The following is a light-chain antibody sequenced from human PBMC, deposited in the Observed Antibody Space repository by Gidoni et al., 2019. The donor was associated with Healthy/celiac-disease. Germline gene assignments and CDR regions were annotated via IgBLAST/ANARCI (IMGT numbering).Light chain of an antibody. V-gene: IGKV1-39*01. CDR3: QQSYSTPVT. CDR2: AAS. CDR1: QSISSY. J-gene: IGKJ1*01. Sequence: DIQMTQSPSSLSASVGDRVTITCRASQSISSYLNWYQQKPGKAPKLLIYAASNLQSGGPSRFSGSGSGTDFTLTISSLQPEDFATYYCQQSYSTPVTFGQXTKVEIK.